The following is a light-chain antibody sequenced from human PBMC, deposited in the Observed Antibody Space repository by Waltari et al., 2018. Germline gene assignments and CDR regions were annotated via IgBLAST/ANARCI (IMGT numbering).Light chain of an antibody. CDR2: RVS. CDR1: QSLVYSDGNTH. Sequence: EVVMTQSHLSLAVTLGQPASIPCKSSQSLVYSDGNTHLNWFQQRPGQSPRRLFYRVSSRESGVPDRFSGSGSGTDFTLKISRVEAEDVGVYYCLQGTHWPYTFGQGTRLDIK. V-gene: IGKV2-30*01. CDR3: LQGTHWPYT. J-gene: IGKJ2*01.